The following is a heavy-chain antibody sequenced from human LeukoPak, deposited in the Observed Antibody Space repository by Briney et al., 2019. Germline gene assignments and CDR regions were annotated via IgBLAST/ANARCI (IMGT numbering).Heavy chain of an antibody. Sequence: PSETLSLTCTVSGVSISSDDYLWGWIRQSPGKGLEWIASVSDSGSVYYNPSLESRVTISLDTSKKQFSLTMNSVTAADTAVYYCASEYSSSWYEVRFDPWGQGTLVTVSS. J-gene: IGHJ5*02. CDR1: GVSISSDDYL. V-gene: IGHV4-39*07. D-gene: IGHD6-13*01. CDR3: ASEYSSSWYEVRFDP. CDR2: VSDSGSV.